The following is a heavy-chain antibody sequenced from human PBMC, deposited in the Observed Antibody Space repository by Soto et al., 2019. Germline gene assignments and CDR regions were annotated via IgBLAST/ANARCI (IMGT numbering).Heavy chain of an antibody. Sequence: SETLSLTCTVSGGSMSSYYWSWIRQPPGKGLEWIGYVYYSGSTNYNPSLKSRVTISVDTSKNEFSLKLSSVTAADTAVYYCARHYSSAWYKVDHWGQGTLVTVSS. D-gene: IGHD6-13*01. CDR1: GGSMSSYY. J-gene: IGHJ4*02. V-gene: IGHV4-59*01. CDR2: VYYSGST. CDR3: ARHYSSAWYKVDH.